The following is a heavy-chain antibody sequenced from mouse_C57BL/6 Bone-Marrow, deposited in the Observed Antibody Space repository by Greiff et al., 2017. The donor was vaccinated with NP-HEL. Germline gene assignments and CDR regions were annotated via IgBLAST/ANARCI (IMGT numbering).Heavy chain of an antibody. CDR2: IYPGDGDT. CDR1: GYAFSSSW. D-gene: IGHD2-5*01. Sequence: LVEPGASVKISCKASGYAFSSSWMNWVKQRPGKGLEWIGRIYPGDGDTNYNGKFKGKATLTADKSSSTAYMQLSSLTSEDSAVYFCASLYSNYGGGYWGQGTTLTVSS. V-gene: IGHV1-82*01. CDR3: ASLYSNYGGGY. J-gene: IGHJ2*01.